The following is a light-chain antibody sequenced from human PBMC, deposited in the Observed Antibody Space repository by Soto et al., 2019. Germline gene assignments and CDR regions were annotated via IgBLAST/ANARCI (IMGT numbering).Light chain of an antibody. CDR1: SSDVGGYDY. J-gene: IGLJ2*01. CDR2: EVT. CDR3: SSYAGSNNVL. V-gene: IGLV2-8*01. Sequence: QSVLTQPRSASGSPGQSVTISCTGTSSDVGGYDYVSWYQQHPGKAPKLLIYEVTKRPSGVPDRFSGSKSGNTASLTVSGLQAEDEVDYYCSSYAGSNNVLFGGGTKLTVL.